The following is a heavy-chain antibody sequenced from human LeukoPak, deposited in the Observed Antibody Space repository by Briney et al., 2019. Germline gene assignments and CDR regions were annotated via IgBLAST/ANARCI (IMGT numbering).Heavy chain of an antibody. CDR2: IYYSGST. J-gene: IGHJ4*02. V-gene: IGHV4-59*08. Sequence: SETLSLTCTVSGGSISSYYWSWIRQPPGKGLEWIGYIYYSGSTNYNPSLKSRVTISVDTSKNQFSLKLSSVTAADTAVHYCARLGVVTARFGYWGQGTLVTVSS. CDR1: GGSISSYY. D-gene: IGHD2-21*02. CDR3: ARLGVVTARFGY.